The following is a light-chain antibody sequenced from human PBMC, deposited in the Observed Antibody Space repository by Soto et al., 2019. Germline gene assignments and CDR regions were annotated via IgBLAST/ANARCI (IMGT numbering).Light chain of an antibody. CDR2: YVD. J-gene: IGLJ1*01. CDR3: CPYEAGTIYF. Sequence: SFLTHPSSWSGSRGHSITTSCTGTSRDVGAYDYVSWYLQYPDKAPQLLIYYVDHRPSGVSSRFSGSKSGNTASLPISGLQAEHEGDYYCCPYEAGTIYFFGNGPTVNVL. CDR1: SRDVGAYDY. V-gene: IGLV2-14*03.